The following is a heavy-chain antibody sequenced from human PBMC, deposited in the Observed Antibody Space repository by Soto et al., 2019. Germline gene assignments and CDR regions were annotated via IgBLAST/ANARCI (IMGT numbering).Heavy chain of an antibody. Sequence: QVQLVQSGAEVKKPGASVKVSCKASGYTFRSYDINWVRQATGQGLEWMGWMNPNSGNTGYAQKFQGRVTMTRNTSIRTAYMELSSLRSEDTAVYYCAIRYSRWGRHWFDPWGQGTLVTVSS. D-gene: IGHD3-16*01. CDR3: AIRYSRWGRHWFDP. CDR1: GYTFRSYD. J-gene: IGHJ5*02. V-gene: IGHV1-8*01. CDR2: MNPNSGNT.